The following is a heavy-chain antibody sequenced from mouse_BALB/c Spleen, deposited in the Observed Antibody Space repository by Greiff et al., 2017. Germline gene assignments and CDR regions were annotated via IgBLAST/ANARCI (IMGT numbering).Heavy chain of an antibody. Sequence: VKLVESGAELAKPGASVKMSCKASGYTFTSYWMHWVKQRPGQGLEWIGYINPSTGYTEYNQKFKDKATLTADKSSSTAYMQLSSLTSEDSAVYYCASRIYYYGSSYEGFAYWGQGTLVTVSA. V-gene: IGHV1-7*01. J-gene: IGHJ3*01. CDR1: GYTFTSYW. D-gene: IGHD1-1*01. CDR3: ASRIYYYGSSYEGFAY. CDR2: INPSTGYT.